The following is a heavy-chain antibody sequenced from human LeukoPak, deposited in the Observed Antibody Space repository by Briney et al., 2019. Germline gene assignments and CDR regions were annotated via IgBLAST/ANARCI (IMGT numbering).Heavy chain of an antibody. Sequence: GESLKISCETSGYSFTTYWIGWVRQMPGTGLEWVGAIYPDDSDSRYSPSFQGQVVISAGRSIRPAYLWNSLTTSDTAMYYCVGPGGCSGTINHFSPWGQGTPVTV. CDR3: VGPGGCSGTINHFSP. D-gene: IGHD3-10*02. CDR1: GYSFTTYW. CDR2: IYPDDSDS. J-gene: IGHJ5*01. V-gene: IGHV5-51*01.